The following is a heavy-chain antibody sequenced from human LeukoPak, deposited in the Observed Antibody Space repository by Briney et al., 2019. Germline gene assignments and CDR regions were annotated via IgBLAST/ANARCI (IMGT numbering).Heavy chain of an antibody. CDR2: IIPIFGTA. D-gene: IGHD6-6*01. V-gene: IGHV1-69*05. Sequence: SVKVSCKASGGTFTSYAISWVRQAPGQGLEWMGGIIPIFGTANYAQKFQGRVTFTTDESTSTAYMELSSLRSEDTAVYYCARDLIQVYSSSSGAFDIWGQGTMVTVSS. CDR1: GGTFTSYA. CDR3: ARDLIQVYSSSSGAFDI. J-gene: IGHJ3*02.